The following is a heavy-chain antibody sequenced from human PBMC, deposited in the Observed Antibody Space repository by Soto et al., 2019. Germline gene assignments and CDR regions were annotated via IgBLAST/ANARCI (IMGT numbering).Heavy chain of an antibody. V-gene: IGHV4-39*01. CDR2: IYYSGST. J-gene: IGHJ4*02. CDR3: ASFAIAASTY. CDR1: GGSISSSSYY. D-gene: IGHD6-6*01. Sequence: SETLSLTCTVSGGSISSSSYYWGWIRQPPGKGLEWIGSIYYSGSTYYNPSLKSRVTISVDTSKNQFSLKLSSVTAADTAVYYCASFAIAASTYWGQGTLVTVS.